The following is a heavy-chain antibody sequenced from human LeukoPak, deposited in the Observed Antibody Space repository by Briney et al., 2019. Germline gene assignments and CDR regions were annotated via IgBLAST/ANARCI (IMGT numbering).Heavy chain of an antibody. D-gene: IGHD2-2*01. J-gene: IGHJ6*02. Sequence: SVKVSCKASGGTFSSYAISWVRQAPGQGLEWMGGIIPIFGTANYAQKFQGRVTITADESTSTAHMELSSLRSEDTAVYYCARGIVVVPAANRPYYYYGMDVWGQGTTVTVSS. CDR1: GGTFSSYA. CDR3: ARGIVVVPAANRPYYYYGMDV. V-gene: IGHV1-69*01. CDR2: IIPIFGTA.